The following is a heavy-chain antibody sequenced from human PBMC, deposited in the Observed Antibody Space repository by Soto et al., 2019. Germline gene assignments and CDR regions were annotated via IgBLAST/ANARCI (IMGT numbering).Heavy chain of an antibody. Sequence: GGSLRLSCAASGFPFSGYAMTWVRQAPGKGLEWVSSISGSGANTYYADSVKGRFTISRDNSKNTLSLQMTSLRADDTAVYYCAKSPDFYYDGRDVWGQGTTVTV. CDR1: GFPFSGYA. V-gene: IGHV3-23*01. CDR3: AKSPDFYYDGRDV. J-gene: IGHJ6*02. CDR2: ISGSGANT.